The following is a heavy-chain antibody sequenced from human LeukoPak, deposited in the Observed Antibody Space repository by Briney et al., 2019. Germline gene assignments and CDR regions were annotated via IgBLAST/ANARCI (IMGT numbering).Heavy chain of an antibody. CDR3: ARGPDYYDSSGSFDY. J-gene: IGHJ4*02. D-gene: IGHD3-22*01. V-gene: IGHV3-30-3*01. Sequence: QPGRSLRLSCAASGFTFSSYAMHWVRQAPGKGLEWVAVISYDGSNKYYADPAKGRFTISRDNSKNTLYLQMNSLRAEDTAVYYCARGPDYYDSSGSFDYWGQGTLVTVSS. CDR2: ISYDGSNK. CDR1: GFTFSSYA.